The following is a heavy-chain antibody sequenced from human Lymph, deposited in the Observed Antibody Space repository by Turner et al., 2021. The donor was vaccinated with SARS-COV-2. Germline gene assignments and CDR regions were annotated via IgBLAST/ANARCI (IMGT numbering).Heavy chain of an antibody. CDR3: ARRGYSYGSGEFP. Sequence: QLQLQESGPGLVKPSATLSLTCTVSGGSISSSSYYWGWLRQPPGKGLEWIGGIYYSGSTYYNPSLKSRATISVDTAKKQFSLKLSSVTAADTAVYYCARRGYSYGSGEFPWGQGTLVTVSS. CDR1: GGSISSSSYY. V-gene: IGHV4-39*01. CDR2: IYYSGST. D-gene: IGHD5-18*01. J-gene: IGHJ5*02.